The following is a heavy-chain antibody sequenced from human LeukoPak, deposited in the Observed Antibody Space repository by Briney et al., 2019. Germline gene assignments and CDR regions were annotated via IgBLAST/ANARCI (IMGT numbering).Heavy chain of an antibody. CDR2: ISGSGGST. CDR3: AKLHRAAMVIALYYFDY. Sequence: GGSLRLSCAASGFTFSSYATSWVRQAPGKGLEWVSAISGSGGSTYYADSVKGRFTISRDNSKNTLYLRMNSLRAEDTAVYYCAKLHRAAMVIALYYFDYWGQGTLVTVSS. D-gene: IGHD5-18*01. J-gene: IGHJ4*02. CDR1: GFTFSSYA. V-gene: IGHV3-23*01.